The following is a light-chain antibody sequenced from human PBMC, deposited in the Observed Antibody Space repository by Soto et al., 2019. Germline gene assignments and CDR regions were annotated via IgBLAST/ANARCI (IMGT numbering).Light chain of an antibody. J-gene: IGLJ1*01. CDR1: SSDAGGYNY. CDR3: CSYAGSSYV. Sequence: QSALTQPRSVSGSPGQSVTISCTGTSSDAGGYNYVSWYQQHPGKAPKLMIYDVSKRPSGVPDRFSGSKSGNTASLTISGLQAEDEADYYCCSYAGSSYVFGTRTKLTVL. V-gene: IGLV2-11*01. CDR2: DVS.